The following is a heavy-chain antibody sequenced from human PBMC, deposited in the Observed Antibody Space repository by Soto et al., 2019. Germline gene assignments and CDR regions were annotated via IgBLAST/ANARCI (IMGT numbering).Heavy chain of an antibody. CDR2: IKSKTDGGTT. CDR3: TTDADVQYYDFWSGYPHGVDV. V-gene: IGHV3-15*01. Sequence: GGSLRLSCAASGFTFSNAWMSWVRQAPGKGLEWVGRIKSKTDGGTTDYAAPVKGRFTISRDDSKNTLYLQMNSLKTEDTAVYYCTTDADVQYYDFWSGYPHGVDVWGKGTTVTVSS. D-gene: IGHD3-3*01. J-gene: IGHJ6*04. CDR1: GFTFSNAW.